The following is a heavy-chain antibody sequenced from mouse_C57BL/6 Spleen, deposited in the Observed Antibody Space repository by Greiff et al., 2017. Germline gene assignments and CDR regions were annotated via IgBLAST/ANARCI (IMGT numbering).Heavy chain of an antibody. J-gene: IGHJ3*01. CDR1: GYTFTSYW. CDR2: IHPSDSDT. V-gene: IGHV1-74*01. Sequence: QVQLQQPGAELVKPGASVTVSCKASGYTFTSYWMHWVKQRPGQGLEWIGRIHPSDSDTNYNQKFKGKATLTVDKSSSTAYMQLSSLTSEDSAVYYCAMGADYGNPAWFAYWGQGTLVTVSA. D-gene: IGHD2-1*01. CDR3: AMGADYGNPAWFAY.